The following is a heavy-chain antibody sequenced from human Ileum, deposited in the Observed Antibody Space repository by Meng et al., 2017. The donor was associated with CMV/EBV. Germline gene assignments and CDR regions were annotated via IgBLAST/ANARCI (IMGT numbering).Heavy chain of an antibody. CDR2: IYYSGST. CDR1: GGSISSSSYS. CDR3: ARERYQLRNWFDP. J-gene: IGHJ5*02. Sequence: VSGGSISSSSYSWGWIRQPPGKGLEWIGSIYYSGSTYYNPSLKSRVTISLDTSKNQFSLKLSSVTAADTAVYYCARERYQLRNWFDPWGQGTLVTVSS. V-gene: IGHV4-39*07. D-gene: IGHD2-2*01.